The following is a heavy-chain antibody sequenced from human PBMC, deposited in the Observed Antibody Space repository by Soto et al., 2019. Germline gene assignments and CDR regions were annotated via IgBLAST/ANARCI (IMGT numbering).Heavy chain of an antibody. Sequence: PSETLSLTCSDSGGSISNGGYYWSWIRQHPGRGLEWIGYIYYTGSTYYNPSLKSRVFISVDTSENEFSLNINSVTAADTAVYYCARGSLYYNSSGFYPEVFWDDSWGQGTLVTVSS. J-gene: IGHJ4*02. CDR2: IYYTGST. CDR1: GGSISNGGYY. D-gene: IGHD3-22*01. CDR3: ARGSLYYNSSGFYPEVFWDDS. V-gene: IGHV4-31*03.